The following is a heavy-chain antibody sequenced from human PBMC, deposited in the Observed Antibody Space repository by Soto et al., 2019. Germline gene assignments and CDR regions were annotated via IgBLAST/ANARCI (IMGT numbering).Heavy chain of an antibody. V-gene: IGHV4-31*03. D-gene: IGHD6-19*01. CDR1: GGSISRGGYY. CDR2: IYYSGST. CDR3: ARGPSPPSSGWYDGDYYYYYGMDV. J-gene: IGHJ6*02. Sequence: PSETLSLTCTVSGGSISRGGYYWSWIRQHPGKGLEWIGYIYYSGSTYYNPSLKSRVTISVDTSKNQFSLKLSSVTAADTAVYYCARGPSPPSSGWYDGDYYYYYGMDVWGQGTTVTVSS.